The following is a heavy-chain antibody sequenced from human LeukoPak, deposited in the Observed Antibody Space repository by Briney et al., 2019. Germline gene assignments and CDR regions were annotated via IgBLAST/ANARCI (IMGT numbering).Heavy chain of an antibody. D-gene: IGHD4-23*01. CDR2: IYYSGST. Sequence: SETLSLTCTVSGGSISSGGYYWSWTRQHPGKGLEWIGYIYYSGSTYYNPSLKSRVTISVDTSKNQFSLKLSSVTAADTAVYYCARAHSTVVTPDYWGQGTLVTVSS. CDR1: GGSISSGGYY. CDR3: ARAHSTVVTPDY. V-gene: IGHV4-31*03. J-gene: IGHJ4*02.